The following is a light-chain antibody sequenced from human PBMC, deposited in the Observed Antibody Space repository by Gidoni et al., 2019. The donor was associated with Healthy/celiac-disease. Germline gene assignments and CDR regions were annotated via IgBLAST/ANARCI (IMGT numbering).Light chain of an antibody. CDR1: QSVSSSY. J-gene: IGKJ1*01. CDR3: QQYGSSRWT. V-gene: IGKV3-20*01. CDR2: GAS. Sequence: IVLTQSPGTLSLSPGERATLSCRASQSVSSSYLAWYQQKPGQAPRLLIYGASSRATGIPDRFSGSGSGTDFTLTISRLEPEDFAVYYCQQYGSSRWTFXQXTKVEIK.